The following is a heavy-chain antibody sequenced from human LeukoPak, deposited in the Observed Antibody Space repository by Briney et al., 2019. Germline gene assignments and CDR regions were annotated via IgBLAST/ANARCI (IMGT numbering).Heavy chain of an antibody. D-gene: IGHD2-15*01. CDR1: GVSISSGDYY. V-gene: IGHV4-30-4*01. Sequence: SETLSLTCTVSGVSISSGDYYWSWIRQPPGKGLEWIGYIYYSGSTYYNPSLKSRVTISVDTSKNQFSLKLSSVTAADTAVYYCARAGPIVVVVAALGGFDPWGQGTLVTVSS. CDR3: ARAGPIVVVVAALGGFDP. J-gene: IGHJ5*02. CDR2: IYYSGST.